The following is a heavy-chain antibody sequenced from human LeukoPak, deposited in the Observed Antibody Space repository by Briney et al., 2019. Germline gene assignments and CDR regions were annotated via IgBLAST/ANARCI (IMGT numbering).Heavy chain of an antibody. Sequence: PSETLSLTCAVYGGSFSGYSWSWLRQPPGKGLEWIVEINHSGSTKNNPSLKSRVTISVDTSKNQFSLKLTSVTAADTAVYYCARGGNDYSNYEDYWGQGTLVTVSS. D-gene: IGHD4-11*01. CDR2: INHSGST. CDR3: ARGGNDYSNYEDY. V-gene: IGHV4-34*01. CDR1: GGSFSGYS. J-gene: IGHJ4*02.